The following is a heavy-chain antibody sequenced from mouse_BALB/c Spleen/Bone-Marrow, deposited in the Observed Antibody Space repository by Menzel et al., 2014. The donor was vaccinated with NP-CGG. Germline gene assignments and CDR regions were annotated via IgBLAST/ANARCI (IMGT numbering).Heavy chain of an antibody. V-gene: IGHV2-9*02. Sequence: QVQLKQSGPGLVTPSQSLSITCTVTGFSITSDGVYRVRQPLGKGLEWLGGIRPGGSTNYNSASISRLSISKANSKSQVFLKMNGLQADAAAMSYCARESPAMITANFDYWGQGTTLTVSS. D-gene: IGHD2-4*01. CDR3: ARESPAMITANFDY. J-gene: IGHJ2*01. CDR2: IRPGGST. CDR1: GFSITSDG.